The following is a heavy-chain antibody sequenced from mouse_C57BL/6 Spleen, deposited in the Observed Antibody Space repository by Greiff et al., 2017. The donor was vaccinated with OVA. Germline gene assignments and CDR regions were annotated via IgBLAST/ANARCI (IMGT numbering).Heavy chain of an antibody. CDR3: ARYSSYDAMDY. J-gene: IGHJ4*01. Sequence: QVQLQQPGAELVRPGSSVKLSCKASGYTFTSYWMDWVKQRPGQGLEWIGNIYPSDSETHYNQKFKDKATLTVDKSSSTAYMQLSSLTSEDSAVDYCARYSSYDAMDYWGQGTSVTVSS. V-gene: IGHV1-61*01. CDR1: GYTFTSYW. CDR2: IYPSDSET.